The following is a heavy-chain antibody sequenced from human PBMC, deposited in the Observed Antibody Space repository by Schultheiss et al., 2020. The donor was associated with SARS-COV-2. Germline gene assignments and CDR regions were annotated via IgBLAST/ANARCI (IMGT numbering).Heavy chain of an antibody. CDR1: GYTFTGYY. J-gene: IGHJ4*02. CDR2: INPNSGGT. D-gene: IGHD6-19*01. CDR3: ARGRGSSGWYSFDY. Sequence: ASVKVSCKASGYTFTGYYMHWVRQAPGQGLEWMGWINPNSGGTNYAQKFQGRVTMTRDTSISTAYMELSRLRSEDTAVYYCARGRGSSGWYSFDYWGQGTLVTVSS. V-gene: IGHV1-2*02.